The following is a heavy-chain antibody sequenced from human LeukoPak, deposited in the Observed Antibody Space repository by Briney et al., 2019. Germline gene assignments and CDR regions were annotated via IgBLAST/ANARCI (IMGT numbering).Heavy chain of an antibody. J-gene: IGHJ4*02. CDR2: IRSKANSYAT. V-gene: IGHV3-73*01. D-gene: IGHD3-10*01. CDR1: GFTFSGSA. Sequence: GGSLRLSCAASGFTFSGSAMHWVRQASGKGLEWVGRIRSKANSYATAYAASVKGRFTISRDDSKNTAYLQMNSVKTEETAVYYCTRLVRGVIINYSDYWGQGTLVTVSS. CDR3: TRLVRGVIINYSDY.